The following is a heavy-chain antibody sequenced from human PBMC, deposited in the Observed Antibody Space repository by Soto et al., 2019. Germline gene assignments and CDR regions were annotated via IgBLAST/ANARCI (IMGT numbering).Heavy chain of an antibody. D-gene: IGHD1-20*01. Sequence: PSETLSITCTVSGGSISSYYWSWIRQPPGEGLEWIGYIYYIFITNYNPSPNSLVTIPVATSKTHFSLKLSSLTAADTAVYYCARPITGATDFCFAPWGQGTLVTVSS. J-gene: IGHJ5*02. CDR3: ARPITGATDFCFAP. CDR1: GGSISSYY. CDR2: IYYIFIT. V-gene: IGHV4-59*01.